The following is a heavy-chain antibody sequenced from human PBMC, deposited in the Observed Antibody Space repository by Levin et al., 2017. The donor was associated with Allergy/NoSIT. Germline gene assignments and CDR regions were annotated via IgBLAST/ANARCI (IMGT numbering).Heavy chain of an antibody. CDR3: ARQTGSRWRDWFDA. CDR1: GFTFRTYG. D-gene: IGHD6-19*01. CDR2: IGGSGEII. V-gene: IGHV3-23*01. J-gene: IGHJ5*02. Sequence: GGSLRLSCVASGFTFRTYGISWVRQAPGKGLEWVSGIGGSGEIIHYADAVKGRFTISRDNSKNTLYLQMNRLRVEETAIYFCARQTGSRWRDWFDAWGQGTLVTVSS.